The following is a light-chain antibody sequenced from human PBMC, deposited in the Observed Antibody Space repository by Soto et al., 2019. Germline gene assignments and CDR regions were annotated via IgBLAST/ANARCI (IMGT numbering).Light chain of an antibody. J-gene: IGKJ4*01. V-gene: IGKV4-1*01. CDR2: WAS. CDR3: QQYYSTPPT. Sequence: DIVMTQSPDSLAVALGERATINCKSSQRVLYSSNNKNYLTWYQQKPGQPPKLLIYWASTRECGVPDRFSGSGSGTDFTLTISSLQAEDVAVYYCQQYYSTPPTFGGGTKVDIK. CDR1: QRVLYSSNNKNY.